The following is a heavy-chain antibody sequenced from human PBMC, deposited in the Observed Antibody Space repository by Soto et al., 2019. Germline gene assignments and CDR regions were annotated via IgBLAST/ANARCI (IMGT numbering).Heavy chain of an antibody. CDR1: GCTFSDYY. J-gene: IGHJ6*02. CDR2: ISSSGSTI. V-gene: IGHV3-11*01. CDR3: ARDLKQLVIGYGMDV. Sequence: GGSLRLSCAASGCTFSDYYMSWIHQAPGKGLEWVSYISSSGSTIYYADSVKGRFTISRDNAKNSLYLQMNSLRAEDTAVYYCARDLKQLVIGYGMDVWGQGTTVTVSS. D-gene: IGHD6-13*01.